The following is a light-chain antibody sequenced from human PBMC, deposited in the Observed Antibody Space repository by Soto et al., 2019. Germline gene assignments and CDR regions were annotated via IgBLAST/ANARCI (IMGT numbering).Light chain of an antibody. CDR2: DAS. J-gene: IGKJ1*01. Sequence: EIVLTQSPATLSLSPGERATLSCRASQSVSSYLAWYQQKPGQAPRLLIYDASNRATGIPARFSGSGSGTEFTLTISSLQPDDFATYYCQQYNIYPWTFGQGTMVDI. V-gene: IGKV3-11*01. CDR3: QQYNIYPWT. CDR1: QSVSSY.